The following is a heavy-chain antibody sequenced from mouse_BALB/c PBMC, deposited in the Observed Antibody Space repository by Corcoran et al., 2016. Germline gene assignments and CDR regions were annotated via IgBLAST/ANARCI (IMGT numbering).Heavy chain of an antibody. V-gene: IGHV1-84*02. CDR1: GYTFTDYY. CDR2: IYPGSSNT. D-gene: IGHD2-14*01. Sequence: QIQLQQSGPELVQPGASVKISCKASGYTFTDYYINWVKQKPGQGLEWIGWIYPGSSNTKYNEKFKGKATLTVDTSSSTAYMQLSSLTSEDTAVDFGARSRYGWYFDVWGAGTTVTVSS. J-gene: IGHJ1*01. CDR3: ARSRYGWYFDV.